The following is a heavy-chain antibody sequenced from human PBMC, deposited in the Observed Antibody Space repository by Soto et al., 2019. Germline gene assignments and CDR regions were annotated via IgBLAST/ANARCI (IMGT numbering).Heavy chain of an antibody. CDR3: TAFLYYGSGSYYTGWFDP. V-gene: IGHV4-4*02. CDR2: IYHTGST. Sequence: QVQLQESGPGLVKPSGTLSLSCAVSGGSISSDNWWSWVRQSPGKGLEWIGEIYHTGSTNYNPSLKSRVTISVDKAKNQSSLTLTFVTAADTAVYYCTAFLYYGSGSYYTGWFDPWGQGTRVTVSS. J-gene: IGHJ5*02. CDR1: GGSISSDNW. D-gene: IGHD3-10*01.